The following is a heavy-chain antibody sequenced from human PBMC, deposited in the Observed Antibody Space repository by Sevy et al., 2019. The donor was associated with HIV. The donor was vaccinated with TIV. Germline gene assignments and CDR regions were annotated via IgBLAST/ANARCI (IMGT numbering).Heavy chain of an antibody. Sequence: GGSLRLSCATSEFTFSSYSMNWVRRAPANGLEWVSCLSGVGTYIDYADSVKGQVTVSRDNAKNSLSLQMNSLRAEYTAVYYCARGTHDYGDYDRDAFDIWGQGTMVTVSS. CDR3: ARGTHDYGDYDRDAFDI. D-gene: IGHD4-17*01. V-gene: IGHV3-21*01. CDR2: LSGVGTYI. J-gene: IGHJ3*02. CDR1: EFTFSSYS.